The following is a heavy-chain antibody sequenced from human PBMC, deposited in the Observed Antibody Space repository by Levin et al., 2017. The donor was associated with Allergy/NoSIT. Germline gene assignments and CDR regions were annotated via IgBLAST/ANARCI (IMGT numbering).Heavy chain of an antibody. D-gene: IGHD3-10*01. V-gene: IGHV3-20*04. Sequence: GASVKVSCAASGFTFDDYGMSWVRQAPGKGLEWVSGINWNGGSTGYADSVKGRFTISRDNAKNSLYLQMNSLRAEDTALYYCARLSGTPRGSSDYWGQGTLVTVSS. CDR1: GFTFDDYG. J-gene: IGHJ4*02. CDR2: INWNGGST. CDR3: ARLSGTPRGSSDY.